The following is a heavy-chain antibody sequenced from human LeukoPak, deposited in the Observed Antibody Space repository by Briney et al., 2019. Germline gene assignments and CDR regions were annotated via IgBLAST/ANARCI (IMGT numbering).Heavy chain of an antibody. CDR2: IYPGDSDA. CDR1: GYTFANFW. J-gene: IGHJ4*02. Sequence: GESLKISCKASGYTFANFWIGWVRQLPGKGLEYMGNIYPGDSDATYSPSFRGQVTISVDKSINTAYLQWSSLKASDTAMYYCARLGRDYDASTGYYLTYNYDYWGQGTLVSVSS. CDR3: ARLGRDYDASTGYYLTYNYDY. V-gene: IGHV5-51*01. D-gene: IGHD3-9*01.